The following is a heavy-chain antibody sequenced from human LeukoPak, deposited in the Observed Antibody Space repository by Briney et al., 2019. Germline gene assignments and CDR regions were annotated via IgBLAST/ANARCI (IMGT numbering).Heavy chain of an antibody. CDR1: GGSFSGYY. J-gene: IGHJ6*03. Sequence: SETLSLTCAVYGGSFSGYYWSWIRHPPGKGLEWMGEINHSGSTNYNPSLKSRVTISVDTSKNQFSLKLSSVTAADTAVYYCARGGGIAAAVTLYYYYYYMDVWGKGTTVTVSS. D-gene: IGHD6-13*01. V-gene: IGHV4-34*01. CDR3: ARGGGIAAAVTLYYYYYYMDV. CDR2: INHSGST.